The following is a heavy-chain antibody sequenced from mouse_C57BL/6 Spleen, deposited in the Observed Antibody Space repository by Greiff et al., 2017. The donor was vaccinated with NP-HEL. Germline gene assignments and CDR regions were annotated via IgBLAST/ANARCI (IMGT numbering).Heavy chain of an antibody. J-gene: IGHJ4*01. D-gene: IGHD1-1*01. V-gene: IGHV1-18*01. CDR2: INPNNGGT. Sequence: VQLQQSGPELVKPGASVKISCKASGYTFTDYNMDWVKQSHGKSLEWIGDINPNNGGTIYNQKFKGKATLTVDKSSSTAYMELRSLTSEDTAVYYCARRTTVVGQAMDYWGQGTSVTVSS. CDR3: ARRTTVVGQAMDY. CDR1: GYTFTDYN.